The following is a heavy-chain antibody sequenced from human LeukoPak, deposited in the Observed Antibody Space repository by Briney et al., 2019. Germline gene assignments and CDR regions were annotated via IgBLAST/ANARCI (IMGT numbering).Heavy chain of an antibody. Sequence: GASVKVSCKASGYTFTGYYMHWVRQAPGQGLEWMGWTNPNSGGTNYAQKFQGRVTMTRDTSTSIVYMELSSLGSEDTAVYYCARAGENYYDFYYWGQGTLVTVSS. J-gene: IGHJ4*02. CDR1: GYTFTGYY. CDR3: ARAGENYYDFYY. D-gene: IGHD1-26*01. CDR2: TNPNSGGT. V-gene: IGHV1-2*02.